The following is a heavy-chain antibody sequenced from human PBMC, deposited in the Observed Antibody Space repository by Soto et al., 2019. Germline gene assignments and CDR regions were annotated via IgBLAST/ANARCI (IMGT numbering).Heavy chain of an antibody. V-gene: IGHV1-46*02. Sequence: QVQLVQSGAEVRKPGASVKLSCQTSGYPFNSYHMHWVRQAPDQGLEWMGVINPTEGRTRYSQKFQDRVTMTRDTSTSTVYMELSSLRSEDTAIYFCARGREISFGYNWFDPWGQGTLVTVSS. CDR3: ARGREISFGYNWFDP. CDR2: INPTEGRT. CDR1: GYPFNSYH. D-gene: IGHD5-18*01. J-gene: IGHJ5*02.